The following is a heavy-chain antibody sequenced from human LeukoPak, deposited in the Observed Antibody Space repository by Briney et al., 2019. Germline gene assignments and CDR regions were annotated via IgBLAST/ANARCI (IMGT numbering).Heavy chain of an antibody. V-gene: IGHV3-20*04. CDR2: INWNGGST. CDR3: ARGPVAATPPEYFQH. CDR1: GFTFDDYG. J-gene: IGHJ1*01. Sequence: PPGGSLRLSCAASGFTFDDYGMSWVRQAPGKGLEWVSGINWNGGSTGYADSVKGRFTISRDNAKNSLYLQMNSLRAEDTALYYCARGPVAATPPEYFQHWGQGTLVTVSS. D-gene: IGHD2-15*01.